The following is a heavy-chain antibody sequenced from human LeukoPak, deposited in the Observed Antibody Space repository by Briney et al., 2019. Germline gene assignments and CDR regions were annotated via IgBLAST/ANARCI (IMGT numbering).Heavy chain of an antibody. CDR3: TRALLWFGESQKIGKPRWGGYYFDY. Sequence: GGSLRLSCTASGFTFGDYAMSWFRQAPGKGLEWVGFIRSKAYGGTTEYAASVKGRFTISRDDSKSIAYLQMNSLKTEDTAVYYCTRALLWFGESQKIGKPRWGGYYFDYWGQGTLVTVSS. CDR2: IRSKAYGGTT. J-gene: IGHJ4*02. CDR1: GFTFGDYA. V-gene: IGHV3-49*03. D-gene: IGHD3-10*01.